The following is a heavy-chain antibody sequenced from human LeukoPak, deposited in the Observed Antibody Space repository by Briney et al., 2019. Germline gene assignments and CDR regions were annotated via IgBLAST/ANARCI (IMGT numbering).Heavy chain of an antibody. J-gene: IGHJ4*02. Sequence: GGSLRLSCAASGFTFSSYNMIWVRQAPGKGLEWVSYMSTSSTTIYYADSVKGRVTLSRDDARNSLDLQMNSLRAEDTAVYYCARGTGHFYGKFFDYWGQGTLVTVSS. V-gene: IGHV3-48*01. CDR2: MSTSSTTI. CDR3: ARGTGHFYGKFFDY. CDR1: GFTFSSYN. D-gene: IGHD1-1*01.